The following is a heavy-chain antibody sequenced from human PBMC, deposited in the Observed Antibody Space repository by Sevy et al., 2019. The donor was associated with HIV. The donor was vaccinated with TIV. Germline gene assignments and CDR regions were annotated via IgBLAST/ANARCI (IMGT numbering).Heavy chain of an antibody. CDR3: AKVAGSGTYYSGDFDY. CDR1: EFTFSSYA. CDR2: ISGSGSTT. V-gene: IGHV3-23*01. Sequence: GGSLRLSCAASEFTFSSYAMTWVHQAPGKGLEWVSGISGSGSTTYYADSVKGRFTISRDNSKDTLYLQMNSLRAEDTAVYYCAKVAGSGTYYSGDFDYWGQGTLVTVSS. J-gene: IGHJ4*02. D-gene: IGHD3-10*01.